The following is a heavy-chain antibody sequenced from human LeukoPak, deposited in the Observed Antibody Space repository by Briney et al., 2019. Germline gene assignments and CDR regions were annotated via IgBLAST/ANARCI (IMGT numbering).Heavy chain of an antibody. CDR1: GGSISSGGYF. CDR3: ARAGNLNEFDY. D-gene: IGHD1-20*01. Sequence: SETLSLTCTVSGGSISSGGYFWHWIRQHPGKRLEWLGSISYSGSTFYNPSLKSRVTISVDTSKNRFSLKLSSVTAADTAVYYCARAGNLNEFDYWGQGTLVTVSS. CDR2: ISYSGST. J-gene: IGHJ4*02. V-gene: IGHV4-31*03.